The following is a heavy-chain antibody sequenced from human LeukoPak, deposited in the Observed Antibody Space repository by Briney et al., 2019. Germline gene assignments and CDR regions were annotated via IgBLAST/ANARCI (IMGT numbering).Heavy chain of an antibody. D-gene: IGHD3-10*01. CDR1: GFTFSSYA. Sequence: PGGSLRLSCAASGFTFSSYAMHWVRQAPGKGLEWVAVISYDGSNKYYADSVKGRFTISRDNSKNTLYLQMNSLRAEDTAVYYCARDQRITMVRGVISTRPFDYWGQETLVTVSS. V-gene: IGHV3-30*04. CDR3: ARDQRITMVRGVISTRPFDY. CDR2: ISYDGSNK. J-gene: IGHJ4*02.